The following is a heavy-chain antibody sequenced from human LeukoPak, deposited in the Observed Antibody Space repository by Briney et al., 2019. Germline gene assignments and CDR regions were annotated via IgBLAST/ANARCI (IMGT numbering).Heavy chain of an antibody. Sequence: SGGSLRLSCAASGFTVSSNYMSWVRQAPGKGLEWVSVIYSGGSTYYADSVKGRFTISRNNSKNTLYLQMNSLRSEDTAVYYCARLVSEYTAMVPLDYWGQGTLVTVSS. D-gene: IGHD5-18*01. CDR2: IYSGGST. J-gene: IGHJ4*02. CDR3: ARLVSEYTAMVPLDY. CDR1: GFTVSSNY. V-gene: IGHV3-53*04.